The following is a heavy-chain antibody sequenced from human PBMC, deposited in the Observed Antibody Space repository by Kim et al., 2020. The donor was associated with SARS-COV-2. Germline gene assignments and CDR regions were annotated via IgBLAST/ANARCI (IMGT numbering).Heavy chain of an antibody. CDR3: ARGSGWAFDY. CDR2: NT. J-gene: IGHJ4*02. D-gene: IGHD6-19*01. V-gene: IGHV1-3*01. Sequence: NTKVSQEFQGRVTITRDTSASTAYMELTSLRSEDTAIYYCARGSGWAFDYWGQGTLVTVAS.